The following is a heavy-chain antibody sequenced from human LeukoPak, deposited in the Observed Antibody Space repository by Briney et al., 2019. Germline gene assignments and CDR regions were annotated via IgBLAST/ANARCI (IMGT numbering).Heavy chain of an antibody. CDR2: INHSGST. J-gene: IGHJ6*03. D-gene: IGHD2-2*02. CDR3: ARESIVVVPAAIRRGSVLGRDYYYYYYMDV. V-gene: IGHV4-39*07. CDR1: GGSISSGGYY. Sequence: SETLSLTCTVSGGSISSGGYYWSWIRQPPGKGLEWIGEINHSGSTNYNPSLKSRVTISVDTSKNQFSLKLSSVTAADTAVYYCARESIVVVPAAIRRGSVLGRDYYYYYYMDVWGKGTTVTVSS.